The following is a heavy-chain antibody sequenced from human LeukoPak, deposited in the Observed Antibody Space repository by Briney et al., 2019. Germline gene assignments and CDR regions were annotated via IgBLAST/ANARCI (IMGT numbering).Heavy chain of an antibody. CDR2: INSNSGGT. Sequence: ASVKVSCKASGYTFIGHYMHWVRQAAGQGLEWMGWINSNSGGTKYAQKLQGSVIMTRDTSISTAYMELSRLKSDDTAVYYCARGRIHSWSDAFDIWGQGTTVTVSS. V-gene: IGHV1-2*02. J-gene: IGHJ3*02. CDR1: GYTFIGHY. D-gene: IGHD5-18*01. CDR3: ARGRIHSWSDAFDI.